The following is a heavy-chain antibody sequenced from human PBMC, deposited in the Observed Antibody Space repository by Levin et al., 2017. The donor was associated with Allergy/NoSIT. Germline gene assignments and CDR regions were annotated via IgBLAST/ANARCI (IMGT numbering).Heavy chain of an antibody. CDR1: GFTLRSHG. V-gene: IGHV3-30-3*01. D-gene: IGHD6-19*01. CDR3: AREQGSGFYRTADH. Sequence: GGSLRLSCAASGFTLRSHGMHWVRQAPGKGLEWLSVITYGGGSKYYSDSAKGRFTVSRDDSKNTLLLQMTSLTTAATGVYCCAREQGSGFYRTADHWCEGSLVAVSS. CDR2: ITYGGGSK. J-gene: IGHJ4*02.